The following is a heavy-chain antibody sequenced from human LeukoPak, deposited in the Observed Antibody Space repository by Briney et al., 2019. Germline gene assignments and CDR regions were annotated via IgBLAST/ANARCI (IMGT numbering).Heavy chain of an antibody. J-gene: IGHJ4*02. Sequence: SETLSLTCTVSGGSISSGDYYWGWIRQPPGKGLEWIGSIYYSGSTYYNPSLKSRVTISVDTSKNQFSLKLSSVTAADTAVYYCARVEIAAAAIHYFDYWGQGTLVTVSS. D-gene: IGHD6-13*01. CDR3: ARVEIAAAAIHYFDY. V-gene: IGHV4-39*07. CDR2: IYYSGST. CDR1: GGSISSGDYY.